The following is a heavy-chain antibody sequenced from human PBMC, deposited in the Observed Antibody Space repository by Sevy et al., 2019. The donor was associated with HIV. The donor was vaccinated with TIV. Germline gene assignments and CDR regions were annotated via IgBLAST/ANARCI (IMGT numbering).Heavy chain of an antibody. CDR1: GFTFSSYG. D-gene: IGHD6-13*01. CDR3: ARGSRRYSNSWDYFDY. J-gene: IGHJ4*02. V-gene: IGHV3-33*01. CDR2: LWYDGSNK. Sequence: GGSLRLSCAASGFTFSSYGMHWVRLAPGKGLEWVAVLWYDGSNKDYADSVKGRFTISRDNSKNTLYLQMNSLRAEDTAVYYCARGSRRYSNSWDYFDYWGQGTLVTVSS.